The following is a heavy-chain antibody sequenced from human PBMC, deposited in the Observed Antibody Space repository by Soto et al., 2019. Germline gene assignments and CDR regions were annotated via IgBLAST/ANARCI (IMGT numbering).Heavy chain of an antibody. CDR3: ARGLYSSSWYDQLYYYYYMDV. D-gene: IGHD6-13*01. CDR2: IYYSGST. J-gene: IGHJ6*03. CDR1: GGSISSSSYY. Sequence: SETLSLTCTVSGGSISSSSYYWGWIRQPPGKGLEWIGSIYYSGSTYYNPSLKSRVTISVDTSKNQFSLKLSSVTAADTAVYYCARGLYSSSWYDQLYYYYYMDVWGKGTTVTVSS. V-gene: IGHV4-39*01.